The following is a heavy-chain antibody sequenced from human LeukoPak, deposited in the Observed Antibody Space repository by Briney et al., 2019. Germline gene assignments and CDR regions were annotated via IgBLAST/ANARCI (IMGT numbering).Heavy chain of an antibody. CDR2: FDPEDGET. CDR3: ATGAPMELFARY. CDR1: GYTLTELS. Sequence: ASVKVSCKVSGYTLTELSMHWVRHAPGKGLEWMGGFDPEDGETIYTQKFQDRVTMTENTSTDTTYIELSNLRAEDKAVYYCATGAPMELFARYWGQGTLVTVSS. J-gene: IGHJ4*02. D-gene: IGHD4/OR15-4a*01. V-gene: IGHV1-24*01.